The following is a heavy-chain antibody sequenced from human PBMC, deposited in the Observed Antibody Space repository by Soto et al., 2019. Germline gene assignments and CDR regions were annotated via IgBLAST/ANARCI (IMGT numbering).Heavy chain of an antibody. D-gene: IGHD2-15*01. CDR3: ARDPINNELLQEVVGDAFDI. J-gene: IGHJ3*02. CDR2: IIPILGIA. CDR1: GGTFSSYT. V-gene: IGHV1-69*04. Sequence: ASVKVSCKASGGTFSSYTISWVRQAPGQGLEWMGRIIPILGIANYAQKFQGRVTITADKSTSTAYMELSSLRSEDTAVYYCARDPINNELLQEVVGDAFDIWGQGTMVTVSS.